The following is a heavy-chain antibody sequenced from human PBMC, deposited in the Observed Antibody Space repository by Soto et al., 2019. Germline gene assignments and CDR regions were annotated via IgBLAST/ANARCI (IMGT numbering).Heavy chain of an antibody. D-gene: IGHD6-6*01. V-gene: IGHV5-51*01. J-gene: IGHJ4*02. Sequence: PGESLKISCKGSGYSFTDYWIGWVRQVPGKGLEWLGITYPGESHTRYGPSFQGQVTISADKSINIAYLQWSSLKASDTAIYYCARVGHSAARLDFWGPGTLVTVSS. CDR3: ARVGHSAARLDF. CDR2: TYPGESHT. CDR1: GYSFTDYW.